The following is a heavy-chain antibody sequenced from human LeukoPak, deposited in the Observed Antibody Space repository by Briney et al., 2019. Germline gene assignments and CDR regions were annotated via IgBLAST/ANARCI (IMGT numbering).Heavy chain of an antibody. CDR1: GYTFTGYY. J-gene: IGHJ3*02. CDR3: ARARYCSGGSCYHDAFDI. V-gene: IGHV1-2*02. Sequence: ASVKVSCKASGYTFTGYYLHWVRQAPGQGLEWMGWINPNSGVTNYAQKFQGRVTMTRDTSISTAYMELSRLTSADTAVYYCARARYCSGGSCYHDAFDIWGQGTMVTVSS. D-gene: IGHD2-15*01. CDR2: INPNSGVT.